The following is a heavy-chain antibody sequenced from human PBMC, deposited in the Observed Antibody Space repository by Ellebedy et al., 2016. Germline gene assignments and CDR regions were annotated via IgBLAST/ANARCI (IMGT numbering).Heavy chain of an antibody. CDR2: INPNSGGT. J-gene: IGHJ4*02. V-gene: IGHV1-2*02. D-gene: IGHD5-18*01. CDR1: GYTFTGYY. CDR3: AREVTAQYYFDY. Sequence: ASVKVSXXASGYTFTGYYMHWVRQAPGQGLEWMGWINPNSGGTNYAQKFQGRVTMTRDTSISTAYMELSRLRSDDTAVYYCAREVTAQYYFDYWGQGTLVTVSS.